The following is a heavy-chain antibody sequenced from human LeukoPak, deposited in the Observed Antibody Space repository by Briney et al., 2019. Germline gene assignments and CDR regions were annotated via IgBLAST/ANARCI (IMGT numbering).Heavy chain of an antibody. Sequence: PGGSLRLSCAASGFTFSSYAMHWVRQAPGKGLEWVGFIRSKAYGGTTEYAASVKGRFTISRDDSKSIAYLQMNSLKTEDTAVYYCTRDPISSGANFDYWGQGTLVTVSS. CDR3: TRDPISSGANFDY. V-gene: IGHV3-49*04. CDR2: IRSKAYGGTT. D-gene: IGHD3-22*01. CDR1: GFTFSSYA. J-gene: IGHJ4*02.